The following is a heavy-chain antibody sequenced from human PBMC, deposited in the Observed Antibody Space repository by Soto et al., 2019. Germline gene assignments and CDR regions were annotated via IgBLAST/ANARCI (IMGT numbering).Heavy chain of an antibody. V-gene: IGHV4-59*12. CDR3: ARGPRQVDY. J-gene: IGHJ4*02. D-gene: IGHD6-6*01. CDR2: IHHSGST. Sequence: SETLSLTCTVSGGSIRSYYWSWIRQPPGKGLEWIGYIHHSGSTNHNPSLKSRVTISLDTSKNQFSLKLSSVTAADTAVYYCARGPRQVDYWGQGTLVTAPQ. CDR1: GGSIRSYY.